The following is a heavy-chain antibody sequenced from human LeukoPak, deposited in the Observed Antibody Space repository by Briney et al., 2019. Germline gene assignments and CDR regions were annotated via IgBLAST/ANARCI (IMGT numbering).Heavy chain of an antibody. V-gene: IGHV4-59*01. D-gene: IGHD1-26*01. CDR1: GGSISSYY. J-gene: IGHJ6*02. Sequence: SETLSLTCTISGGSISSYYWSWIRQPPGKGLEWIGYIYYSGSTNYNPSLKSRVTISVDTSKNQFSLKLSSVTAADTAVYYCARAVGATTYYYYGMDVWGQGTTVTVSS. CDR3: ARAVGATTYYYYGMDV. CDR2: IYYSGST.